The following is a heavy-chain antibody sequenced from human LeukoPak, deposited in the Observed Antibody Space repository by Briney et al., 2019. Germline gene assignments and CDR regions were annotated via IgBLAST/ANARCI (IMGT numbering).Heavy chain of an antibody. CDR1: GGSISSYY. J-gene: IGHJ5*02. V-gene: IGHV4-59*08. CDR3: ARVGYSYAFDP. D-gene: IGHD5-18*01. Sequence: PSETPSLTCTVSGGSISSYYWSWIRQPPGKGLEWIGYIYYSGNTNYNPSLKSRVTISIDTSKNQFSLKLSSVSAADTAVYYCARVGYSYAFDPWGQGDLVTVSS. CDR2: IYYSGNT.